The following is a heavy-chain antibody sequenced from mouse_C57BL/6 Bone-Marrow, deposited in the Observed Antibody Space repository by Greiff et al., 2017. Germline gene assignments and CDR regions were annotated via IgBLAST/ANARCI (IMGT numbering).Heavy chain of an antibody. D-gene: IGHD2-3*01. Sequence: QVQLQQPGAELVKPGASVKLSCKASGYTFTSYWMQWVQQRPGQGLEWIGEIDPSDSYTNYNQKFKGKATLTVDTSSSTAYMQRSSLTSEDSAVYYCYDGFDYWGQGTTLTVSS. J-gene: IGHJ2*01. CDR2: IDPSDSYT. CDR1: GYTFTSYW. V-gene: IGHV1-50*01. CDR3: YDGFDY.